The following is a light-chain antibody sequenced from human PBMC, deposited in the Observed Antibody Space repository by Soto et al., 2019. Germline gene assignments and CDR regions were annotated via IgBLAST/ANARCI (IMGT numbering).Light chain of an antibody. CDR3: QQYGLSLLP. V-gene: IGKV3-20*01. CDR1: QSVSSSH. CDR2: GTS. J-gene: IGKJ4*01. Sequence: VLTQSPGTLSLSPGERATLSCRASQSVSSSHLAWYQQKPGQAPRLLIYGTSSRATGIPDRFSGSGSGTDFTLSISRLEPEDFAVYYCQQYGLSLLPFGGGTKVEIK.